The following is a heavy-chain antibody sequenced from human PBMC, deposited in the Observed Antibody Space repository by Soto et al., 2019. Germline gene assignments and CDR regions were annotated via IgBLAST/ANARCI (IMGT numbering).Heavy chain of an antibody. V-gene: IGHV4-61*01. CDR3: ARVASSSWYAFDY. J-gene: IGHJ4*02. Sequence: PSETLSLTCTVSGGSVSSGSYYWSWIRQPPGKGLEWIGYIYYSGSTNYNPSLKSRVTISVDTSKNQFSLKLSSVTAADTAVYYCARVASSSWYAFDYWGRGTLVTVSS. CDR1: GGSVSSGSYY. D-gene: IGHD6-13*01. CDR2: IYYSGST.